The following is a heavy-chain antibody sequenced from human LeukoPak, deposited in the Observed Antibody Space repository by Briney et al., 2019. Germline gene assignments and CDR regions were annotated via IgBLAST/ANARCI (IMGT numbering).Heavy chain of an antibody. J-gene: IGHJ4*02. CDR2: IYHSGST. Sequence: SETLSLTCAVSGGSISSSNWWGWVRQPPGKGLEWIGEIYHSGSTNYNPSLKSRVTISVDKSKNQFSLKLSSVTAADTAVYYCARGVRYFDWFPGGFDYWGQGTLVTVSS. D-gene: IGHD3-9*01. CDR3: ARGVRYFDWFPGGFDY. V-gene: IGHV4-4*02. CDR1: GGSISSSNW.